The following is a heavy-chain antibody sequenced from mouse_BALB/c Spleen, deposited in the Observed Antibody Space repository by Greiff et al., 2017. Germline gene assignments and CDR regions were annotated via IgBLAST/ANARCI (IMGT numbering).Heavy chain of an antibody. J-gene: IGHJ2*01. CDR3: ARKEGKFPFDY. CDR1: GFSLTSYG. V-gene: IGHV2-2*02. Sequence: VQLVESGPGLVQPSQSLSITCTVSGFSLTSYGVHWVRQSPGKGLEWLGVIWRGGSTDYNAAFISRLSISKDNSKSQVFFKMNSLQANDTAIYYCARKEGKFPFDYWGQGTTLTVSS. CDR2: IWRGGST.